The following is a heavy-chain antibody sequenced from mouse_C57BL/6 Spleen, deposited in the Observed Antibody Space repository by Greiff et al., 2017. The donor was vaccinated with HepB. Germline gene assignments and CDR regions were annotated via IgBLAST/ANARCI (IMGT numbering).Heavy chain of an antibody. Sequence: QVQLKESGPELVKPGASVKISCKASGYAFSSSWMNWVKQRPGKGLEWIGRIYPGDGDTNYNGKFKGKATLTADKSSSTAYMQLSSLTSEDSAVYFCANWVLFDYWGQGTTLTVSS. CDR3: ANWVLFDY. CDR1: GYAFSSSW. V-gene: IGHV1-82*01. CDR2: IYPGDGDT. D-gene: IGHD4-1*01. J-gene: IGHJ2*01.